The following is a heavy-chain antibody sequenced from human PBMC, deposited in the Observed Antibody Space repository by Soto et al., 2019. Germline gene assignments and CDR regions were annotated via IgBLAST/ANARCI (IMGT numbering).Heavy chain of an antibody. CDR1: GGTFSSYA. J-gene: IGHJ2*01. CDR3: ARIGGIELDYWYFDL. CDR2: IIPIFGTA. D-gene: IGHD5-18*01. Sequence: GASVKVSCKASGGTFSSYAISWVRQAPGQGLEWMGGIIPIFGTANYAQKFQGRVTITADESTSTAYMELSSLRSEDTAVYYCARIGGIELDYWYFDLWGRGTLVTVSA. V-gene: IGHV1-69*13.